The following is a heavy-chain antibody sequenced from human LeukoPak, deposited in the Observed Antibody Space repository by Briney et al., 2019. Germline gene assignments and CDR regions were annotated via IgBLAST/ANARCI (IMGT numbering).Heavy chain of an antibody. CDR2: INPNSGGT. CDR3: ARAKRIAAAGARSFDY. Sequence: EASVKVSCKASGYTFTGYYMHWVRQPPGQGLEWMGWINPNSGGTNYAQKFQGRVTMTRDTSISTAYMELSRLRSDDTAVYYCARAKRIAAAGARSFDYWGQGTLVTVSS. D-gene: IGHD6-13*01. CDR1: GYTFTGYY. V-gene: IGHV1-2*02. J-gene: IGHJ4*02.